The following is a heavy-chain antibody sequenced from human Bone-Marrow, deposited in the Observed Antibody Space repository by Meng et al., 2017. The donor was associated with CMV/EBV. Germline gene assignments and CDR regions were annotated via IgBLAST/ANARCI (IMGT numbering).Heavy chain of an antibody. CDR1: GFTFSSYW. CDR2: IKQDGSEK. CDR3: ARVGYDGSHYHIEY. D-gene: IGHD3-22*01. V-gene: IGHV3-7*01. J-gene: IGHJ4*02. Sequence: GESLKISCAASGFTFSSYWMSWVRQAPGKGLEWVANIKQDGSEKYYVDSVKGRFTISRDNAKNSLYLQMNSLRVEDSGVYYCARVGYDGSHYHIEYWGQGTRVTVYS.